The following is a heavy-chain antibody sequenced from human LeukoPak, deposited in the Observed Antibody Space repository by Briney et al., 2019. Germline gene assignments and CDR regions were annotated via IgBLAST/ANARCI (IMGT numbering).Heavy chain of an antibody. V-gene: IGHV4-59*12. CDR2: IYYSGST. J-gene: IGHJ3*02. CDR1: GGSISSYH. CDR3: ARLLDYYDSSGYYYNAFDI. D-gene: IGHD3-22*01. Sequence: PSETLSLTCTVSGGSISSYHWSWIRQPPGKGLECIGYIYYSGSTHYNPSLKSRVTISVDTSKNQFSLKLSSVTAADTAVYYCARLLDYYDSSGYYYNAFDIWGQGTMVTVSS.